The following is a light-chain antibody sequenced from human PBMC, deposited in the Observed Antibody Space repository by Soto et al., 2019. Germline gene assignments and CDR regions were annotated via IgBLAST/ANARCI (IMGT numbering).Light chain of an antibody. V-gene: IGLV2-14*01. Sequence: LTQPASVSGSPGQSITISCTGTSSDVGDYNYVSWYQQHPGKAPKLMIYEVTNRPSGVSTRFSGSKSGNTASLTISGLQAEDEADYYCTSYTSSTTLVFGTGTKVTVL. CDR2: EVT. CDR3: TSYTSSTTLV. J-gene: IGLJ1*01. CDR1: SSDVGDYNY.